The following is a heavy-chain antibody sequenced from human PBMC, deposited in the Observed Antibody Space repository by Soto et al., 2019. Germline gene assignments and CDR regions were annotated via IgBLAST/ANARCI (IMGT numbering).Heavy chain of an antibody. J-gene: IGHJ6*02. V-gene: IGHV3-23*01. CDR2: ISGSGGSK. CDR3: ARDLLQYSSLSSPMDV. D-gene: IGHD6-6*01. Sequence: GGSQRLSCAASGFTFSSYAMSWVRQAPGKGLGWVSAISGSGGSKYYADSVKGRFTISRDNSKNTLYLQMNSLRAEDTAVYYCARDLLQYSSLSSPMDVWGQGTTVTVSS. CDR1: GFTFSSYA.